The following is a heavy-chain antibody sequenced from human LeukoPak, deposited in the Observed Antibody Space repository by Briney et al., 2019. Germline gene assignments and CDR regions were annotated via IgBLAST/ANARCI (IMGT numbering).Heavy chain of an antibody. CDR3: AKDGGEYQLLFLQLELREIDY. CDR1: GFTFSSFE. CDR2: ISRSGGSA. J-gene: IGHJ4*02. V-gene: IGHV3-23*01. D-gene: IGHD2-2*01. Sequence: QPGGSLRLSCAASGFTFSSFEMSWVRQAPGKGLEWVSAISRSGGSAYYADSVKGRFTISRDNSRNSLSLQMNSLRAEDTAVYYCAKDGGEYQLLFLQLELREIDYWGQGTLVTVSS.